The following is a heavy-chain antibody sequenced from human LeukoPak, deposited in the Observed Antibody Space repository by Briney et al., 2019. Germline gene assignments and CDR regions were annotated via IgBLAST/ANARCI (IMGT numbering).Heavy chain of an antibody. CDR3: ARDYSYGYFDY. CDR1: GFTFSSYG. J-gene: IGHJ4*02. V-gene: IGHV3-48*04. CDR2: ISSSGSTI. Sequence: GGSLRLSCAASGFTFSSYGMHWVRQAPGKGLEWVSYISSSGSTIYYADSVKGRFTISRDNAKNSLYLQMNSLRAEDTAVYYCARDYSYGYFDYWGQGTRVSVSS. D-gene: IGHD5-18*01.